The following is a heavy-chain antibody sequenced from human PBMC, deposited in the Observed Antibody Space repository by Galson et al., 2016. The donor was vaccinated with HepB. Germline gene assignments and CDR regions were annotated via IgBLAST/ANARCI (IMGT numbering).Heavy chain of an antibody. Sequence: GLEWMGLISTYKGNTNYAQDFQGRVTVTTDTSTSTAYMELRSLRSDDTAVYYCARVPSTYCSGTSCLFDTWGQGTLVTVSS. D-gene: IGHD2-2*01. CDR3: ARVPSTYCSGTSCLFDT. J-gene: IGHJ5*02. V-gene: IGHV1-18*01. CDR2: ISTYKGNT.